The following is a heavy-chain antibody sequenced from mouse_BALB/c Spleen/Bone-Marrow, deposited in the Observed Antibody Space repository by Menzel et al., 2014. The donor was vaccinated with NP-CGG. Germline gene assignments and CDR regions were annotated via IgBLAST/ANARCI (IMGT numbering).Heavy chain of an antibody. V-gene: IGHV5-6-4*01. CDR1: GFTFSSYT. D-gene: IGHD2-3*01. CDR2: ISSGGSYT. Sequence: EVRGVESGGGLVKPGGSLKHSCAASGFTFSSYTMSWVRQTPEKRLEWVATISSGGSYTYYPDSVKGRFTISRDNAKNTLYLQMSSLKSEDTAMYYCTRDLYDGYSYYAMDYWGQGTSVTVSS. J-gene: IGHJ4*01. CDR3: TRDLYDGYSYYAMDY.